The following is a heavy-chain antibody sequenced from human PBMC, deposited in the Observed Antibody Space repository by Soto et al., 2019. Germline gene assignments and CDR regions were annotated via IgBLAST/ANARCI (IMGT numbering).Heavy chain of an antibody. Sequence: GGSLRLSCAASGFTFSSYAMSWVRQAPGKGLEWVSAISGSSGSTYYADSVKGRFTFSRYNSKYTLFLQMNSLRAEDTAVYYCAKDILYSSSWYDAFDIWGQGTMVTVSS. V-gene: IGHV3-23*01. CDR2: ISGSSGST. CDR3: AKDILYSSSWYDAFDI. J-gene: IGHJ3*02. CDR1: GFTFSSYA. D-gene: IGHD6-13*01.